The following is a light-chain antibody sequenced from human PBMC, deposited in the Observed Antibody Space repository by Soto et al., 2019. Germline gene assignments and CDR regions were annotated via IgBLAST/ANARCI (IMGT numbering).Light chain of an antibody. Sequence: QSVLTQSPSASAPLGASVKLTCTLSSGHSSYAIAWHQKQPGKGPRYLMDLNNDGSHSKGDGIPDRFSGSSSGAERYLIISSLQSEDEADYYCQTWGTGFQVFGGGTKLTVL. J-gene: IGLJ2*01. CDR2: LNNDGSH. CDR1: SGHSSYA. V-gene: IGLV4-69*01. CDR3: QTWGTGFQV.